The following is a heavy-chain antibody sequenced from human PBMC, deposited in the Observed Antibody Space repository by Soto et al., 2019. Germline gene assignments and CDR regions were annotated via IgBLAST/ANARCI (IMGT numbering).Heavy chain of an antibody. CDR1: AGSISSSSYY. V-gene: IGHV4-39*01. Sequence: SETRPLTCTVSAGSISSSSYYWGCIRQPPWKGLEWIGSIYYSGSTYYNPSLKSRVTISVDTSNNQFSLKPSSVTGADTAVYYCARHDGYNYGYYFDYWGQGTLVTVSS. CDR3: ARHDGYNYGYYFDY. J-gene: IGHJ4*02. D-gene: IGHD5-18*01. CDR2: IYYSGST.